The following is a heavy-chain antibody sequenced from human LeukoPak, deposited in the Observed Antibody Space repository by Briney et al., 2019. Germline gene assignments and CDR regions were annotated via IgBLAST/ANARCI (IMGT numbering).Heavy chain of an antibody. D-gene: IGHD2-2*01. CDR2: IYPGDSDT. J-gene: IGHJ4*02. V-gene: IGHV5-51*01. Sequence: GESLKISCKGSGYSFTSYWIGWVRQMPGKGLEWMGIIYPGDSDTRYSPSFQGQVTISADKSISTAYLQWSSLKASDTAMYYCARRWCSSTSCYPGFDYWGQGTLVTVPS. CDR3: ARRWCSSTSCYPGFDY. CDR1: GYSFTSYW.